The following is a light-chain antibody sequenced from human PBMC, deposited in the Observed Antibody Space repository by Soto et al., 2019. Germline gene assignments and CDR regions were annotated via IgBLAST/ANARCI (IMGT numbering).Light chain of an antibody. Sequence: DIQMTQSPSTLSASVGDRVIITCRASQSVSGWLAWYRQKPGKAPELLIYSASTLETGVPSRFSGSGSGTDFTLTVSSLQREDFATYYCQQRSNWPLTFGQGTRLEIK. J-gene: IGKJ5*01. V-gene: IGKV1-5*03. CDR1: QSVSGW. CDR2: SAS. CDR3: QQRSNWPLT.